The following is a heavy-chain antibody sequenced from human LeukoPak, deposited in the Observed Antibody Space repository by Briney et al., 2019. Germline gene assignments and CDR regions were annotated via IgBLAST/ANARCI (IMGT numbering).Heavy chain of an antibody. D-gene: IGHD2-15*01. V-gene: IGHV4-34*01. CDR1: GGSFSGYY. CDR3: ARPLGYCSDSRCPQSWFDP. J-gene: IGHJ5*02. Sequence: SETLSLTCAVSGGSFSGYYWTWIRQPPGKGLEWIEEINHSGRTNYNPSLKSRVIISVDTSKNQFSLKVNSVTAADTAVYYCARPLGYCSDSRCPQSWFDPWGQGTLVTVSS. CDR2: INHSGRT.